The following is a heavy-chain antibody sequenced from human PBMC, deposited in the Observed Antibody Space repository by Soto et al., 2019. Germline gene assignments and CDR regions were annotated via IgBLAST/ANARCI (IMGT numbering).Heavy chain of an antibody. CDR1: GFAFTNCG. V-gene: IGHV3-30*18. Sequence: QVQLLESGGGVVQPGRSLRLSCAASGFAFTNCGMHWVRQAPGKGLEWVAVISYDGNNKFYADSVKGRFTISRDNSRNTLFLQMNGLRIEDTAVYYCAQGGYISGWYNPGDYWGLGIQVTVSS. J-gene: IGHJ4*02. CDR2: ISYDGNNK. CDR3: AQGGYISGWYNPGDY. D-gene: IGHD6-19*01.